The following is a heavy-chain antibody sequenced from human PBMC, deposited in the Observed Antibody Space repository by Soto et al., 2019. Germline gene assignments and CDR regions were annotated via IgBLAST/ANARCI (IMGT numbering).Heavy chain of an antibody. J-gene: IGHJ4*02. CDR1: SDSITSSNW. CDR3: ARNRYGGYDFDY. Sequence: QVQLQESGPGLVKPAGTLSLTCAVSSDSITSSNWWSWVRQSPGKGLEWIGEVSHSGSTNYIPSLKSRVTISVDKSRNQFSLRLNSVTAADTAVYYCARNRYGGYDFDYWGQGTTVTVSS. CDR2: VSHSGST. V-gene: IGHV4-4*02. D-gene: IGHD5-12*01.